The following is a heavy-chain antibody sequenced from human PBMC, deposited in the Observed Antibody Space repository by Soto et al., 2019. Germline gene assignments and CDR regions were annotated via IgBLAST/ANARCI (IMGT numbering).Heavy chain of an antibody. CDR1: GCSINSYL. CDR2: VYSSGTT. J-gene: IGHJ4*02. V-gene: IGHV4-4*07. D-gene: IGHD3-10*01. CDR3: ARDIGSYAYGEGY. Sequence: SDTLSLTCIFSGCSINSYLWSWIRQPAGKGLEWIGRVYSSGTTDYNPPLNSRATLSVETSKNQLSLKLSSVTAADTAVYYCARDIGSYAYGEGYWGQGIQVNVSS.